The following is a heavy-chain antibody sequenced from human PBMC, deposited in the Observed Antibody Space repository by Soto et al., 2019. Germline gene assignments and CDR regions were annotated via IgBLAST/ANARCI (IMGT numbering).Heavy chain of an antibody. D-gene: IGHD5-12*01. CDR1: GFTFGTYS. Sequence: EVQLLESGGGLVQPGESLRLSCAASGFTFGTYSMNWVRQAPGKGLEWVSGIYGNGGGTFYADSVKGRFTISRDNSRNTLYLQMNSLRAEVTAVYYCAKDVRPDGYWDLDYWGQGTPVTVSS. CDR3: AKDVRPDGYWDLDY. CDR2: IYGNGGGT. J-gene: IGHJ4*02. V-gene: IGHV3-23*01.